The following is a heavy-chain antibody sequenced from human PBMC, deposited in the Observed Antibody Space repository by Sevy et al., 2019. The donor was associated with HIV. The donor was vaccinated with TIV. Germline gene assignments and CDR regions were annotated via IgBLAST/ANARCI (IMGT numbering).Heavy chain of an antibody. J-gene: IGHJ3*02. CDR2: INHSGST. V-gene: IGHV4-34*01. CDR1: GGSFSGYY. CDR3: ARHCSSTSCSHAFDI. Sequence: SETPSLTCAVYGGSFSGYYWSWIRQPPGKGLEWIGEINHSGSTNYNPSLKSRVTISGDTSKNQCSLKLSSVTAADTAVYYCARHCSSTSCSHAFDIWGQGTMVTVSS. D-gene: IGHD2-2*01.